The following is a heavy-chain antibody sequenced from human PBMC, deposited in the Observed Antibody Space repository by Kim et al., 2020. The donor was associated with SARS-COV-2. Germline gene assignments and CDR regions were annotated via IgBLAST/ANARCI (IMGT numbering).Heavy chain of an antibody. CDR1: GGSVSSGSYY. CDR2: IYYSGST. J-gene: IGHJ4*02. CDR3: ARGSVTASYYDYVWGSSRYTLRGSDY. D-gene: IGHD3-16*02. V-gene: IGHV4-61*01. Sequence: SETLSLTCTVSGGSVSSGSYYWSWIRQPPGKGLEWIGYIYYSGSTNYNPSLKSRVTISVDTSKNQFSLKLSSVTAADTAVYYCARGSVTASYYDYVWGSSRYTLRGSDYWGQGTLVTVSS.